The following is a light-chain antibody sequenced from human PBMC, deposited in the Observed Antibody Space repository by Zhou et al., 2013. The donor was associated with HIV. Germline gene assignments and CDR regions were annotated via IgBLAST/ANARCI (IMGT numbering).Light chain of an antibody. J-gene: IGKJ4*01. CDR3: QQRSIWPRGLT. CDR2: DAS. CDR1: QSISSY. Sequence: EIVLTQSPATLSLSLGERATLSCRASQSISSYLAWYQQRPGQAPRLLIYDASNRATGIPARFSGSGSGTDFTLSISSLESADSAVYYCQQRSIWPRGLTFGGGTKVEI. V-gene: IGKV3-11*01.